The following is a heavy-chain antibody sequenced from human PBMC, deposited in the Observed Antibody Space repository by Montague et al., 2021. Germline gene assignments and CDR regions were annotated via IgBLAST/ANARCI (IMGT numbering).Heavy chain of an antibody. V-gene: IGHV4-31*03. D-gene: IGHD4-23*01. Sequence: TLSLTCNVSGGAISSEGYYWSWIRQHPGKGLEWIGYIYSSGSTYCSPSLESRITISVDTSQNQFSLRLTSVTAADTDVYFCASGNDYSGNCFDYWGQGTLVTVSS. CDR2: IYSSGST. CDR1: GGAISSEGYY. CDR3: ASGNDYSGNCFDY. J-gene: IGHJ4*02.